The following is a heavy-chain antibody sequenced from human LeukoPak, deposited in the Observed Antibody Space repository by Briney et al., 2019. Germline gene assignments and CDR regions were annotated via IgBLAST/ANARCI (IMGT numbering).Heavy chain of an antibody. V-gene: IGHV3-74*01. D-gene: IGHD3-10*01. CDR3: AREYYYGSGSHEYYYGMDV. CDR2: INSDGSST. Sequence: GGSLRLPCAASGFTFSSYWMHWVRQAPGKGLVWVSRINSDGSSTSYADSVKGRFTISRDNAKNTLYLQMNSLRAEDTAVYYCAREYYYGSGSHEYYYGMDVWGKGTTVTVSS. J-gene: IGHJ6*04. CDR1: GFTFSSYW.